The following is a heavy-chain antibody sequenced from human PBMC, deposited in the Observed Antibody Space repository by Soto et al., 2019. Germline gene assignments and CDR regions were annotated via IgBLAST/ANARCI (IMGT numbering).Heavy chain of an antibody. CDR1: GYIFTSYY. J-gene: IGHJ4*02. Sequence: ASVKVSCKAVGYIFTSYYMHWVRQAPGQGLEWMGIINPSGGSTNYAQKFQGRLTLTRDTSTSTVYMELSSLRSDDTAVYYCARGPYGSENKRFDYWGQGTLVTVSS. D-gene: IGHD3-10*01. CDR2: INPSGGST. CDR3: ARGPYGSENKRFDY. V-gene: IGHV1-46*01.